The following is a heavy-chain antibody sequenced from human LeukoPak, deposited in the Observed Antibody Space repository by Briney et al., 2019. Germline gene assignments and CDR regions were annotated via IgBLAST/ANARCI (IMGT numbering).Heavy chain of an antibody. CDR2: IKQDGSEK. D-gene: IGHD5-18*01. J-gene: IGHJ4*02. V-gene: IGHV3-7*01. CDR3: ARNRGYSYGESDS. Sequence: GSLRLSCAASGFTFTTYWMTWVRQAPGKGLEWVANIKQDGSEKSYVDSVKGRFTISRDSAKNSLYLQMNSLRVEDTAVYYCARNRGYSYGESDSWGQGTLVTVSS. CDR1: GFTFTTYW.